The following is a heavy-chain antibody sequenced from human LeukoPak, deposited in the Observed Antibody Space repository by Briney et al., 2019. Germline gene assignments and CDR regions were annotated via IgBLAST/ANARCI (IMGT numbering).Heavy chain of an antibody. CDR2: ISSSGST. Sequence: PSEILSLTCTVSGGSISSYYWSWIRQPAGKGLEWIGYISSSGSTKYNPSLKSRVTISVDTSEKQFSLELRSVTAADTAVYYCARDDKYTVTNGIDYWGQGTLVTVSS. V-gene: IGHV4-4*08. J-gene: IGHJ4*02. CDR3: ARDDKYTVTNGIDY. CDR1: GGSISSYY. D-gene: IGHD4-17*01.